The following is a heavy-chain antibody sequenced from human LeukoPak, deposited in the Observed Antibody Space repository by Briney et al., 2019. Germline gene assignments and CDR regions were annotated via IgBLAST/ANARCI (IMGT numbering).Heavy chain of an antibody. CDR1: GFTFDDYA. V-gene: IGHV3-9*01. Sequence: GGSLRLSCAASGFTFDDYAMHWVRQAPGKGLEWVSGISWNSGSIGYADSVKGRFTISRDNAKNSLYLQMNSLRAEDTALYYCAKDRNYYDYYGMDVWGQGTTVTVSS. J-gene: IGHJ6*02. CDR3: AKDRNYYDYYGMDV. CDR2: ISWNSGSI.